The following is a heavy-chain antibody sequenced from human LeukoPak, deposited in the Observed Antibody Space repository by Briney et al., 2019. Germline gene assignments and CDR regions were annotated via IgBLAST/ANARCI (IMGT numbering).Heavy chain of an antibody. Sequence: ASVTVSCKASGGTFSSYAISWVRQAPGQGLEWMGGIIPIFGTANYAQKFQGRVTITADESTSTAYMELSSLRSEDTAVYYCARAPPPRYCSSTSCWGGSGSHWDYWGQGTLVTVSS. CDR1: GGTFSSYA. D-gene: IGHD2-2*01. CDR2: IIPIFGTA. J-gene: IGHJ4*02. V-gene: IGHV1-69*13. CDR3: ARAPPPRYCSSTSCWGGSGSHWDY.